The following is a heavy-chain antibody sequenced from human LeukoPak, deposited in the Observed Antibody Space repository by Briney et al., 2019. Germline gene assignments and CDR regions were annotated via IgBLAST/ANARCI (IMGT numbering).Heavy chain of an antibody. Sequence: SVKVSCKASGGTFSSYAISWVRQAPGQGLEWMGRIIPIFGTANYAQKFQGRVTITTDESTSTAYMELSRLRSDDTAVYYCARVNSVIFGVVSDNWFDPWGQGTLVTVSS. J-gene: IGHJ5*02. CDR1: GGTFSSYA. CDR2: IIPIFGTA. V-gene: IGHV1-69*05. CDR3: ARVNSVIFGVVSDNWFDP. D-gene: IGHD3-3*01.